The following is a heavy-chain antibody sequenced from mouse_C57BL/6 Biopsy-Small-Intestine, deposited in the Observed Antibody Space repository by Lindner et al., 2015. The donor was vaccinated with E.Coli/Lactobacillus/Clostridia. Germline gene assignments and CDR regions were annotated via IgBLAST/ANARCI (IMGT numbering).Heavy chain of an antibody. Sequence: VQLQESGGGLVKPGGSLKLSCAVSGFTFSRYAMSWVRQTPEKRLEWVATISDGGTYTYYPDIVKGRFTISRDNAKNNLYLQMSHLKSEDTAMYYCTRDQAYYTNYHDYWGQGTTLTVSS. CDR2: ISDGGTYT. D-gene: IGHD2-12*01. J-gene: IGHJ2*01. CDR3: TRDQAYYTNYHDY. V-gene: IGHV5-4*01. CDR1: GFTFSRYA.